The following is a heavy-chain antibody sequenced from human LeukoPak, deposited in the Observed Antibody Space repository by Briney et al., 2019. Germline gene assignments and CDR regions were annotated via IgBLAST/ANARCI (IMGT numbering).Heavy chain of an antibody. CDR2: ITNDGSGA. V-gene: IGHV3-74*01. J-gene: IGHJ5*02. CDR3: ARDRPHNWFDP. CDR1: GFTFSSHW. Sequence: GGSLRLSCAASGFTFSSHWMHWVRQAPGKGLVWVSRITNDGSGATYADSVKGRFTISRDNGKNTLYLQMNSLRPEDTAVYYCARDRPHNWFDPWGQGTLVTVPS.